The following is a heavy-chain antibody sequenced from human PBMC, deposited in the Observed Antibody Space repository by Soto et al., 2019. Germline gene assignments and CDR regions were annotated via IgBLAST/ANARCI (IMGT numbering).Heavy chain of an antibody. CDR1: GGSISSYY. V-gene: IGHV4-59*01. Sequence: SETLSLTCTVSGGSISSYYWSWIRQPPGKGLEWIGYIYYSGSTNYNPSLKSRVTISVDTSKNQFSLKLSSVTAADTAVYYCARNRDYGGNSEAWGQGTLVTVSS. J-gene: IGHJ4*02. CDR3: ARNRDYGGNSEA. CDR2: IYYSGST. D-gene: IGHD4-17*01.